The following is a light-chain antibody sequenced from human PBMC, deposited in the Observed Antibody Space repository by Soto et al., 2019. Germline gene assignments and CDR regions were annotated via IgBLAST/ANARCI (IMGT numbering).Light chain of an antibody. CDR1: QTISGY. V-gene: IGKV1-39*01. Sequence: DIHMTQSPSPLSASVGNIFIITCRACQTISGYLNWYQQKPGKAPELLIYAASYLGNGVPSRFSGSGSGTYFTLTISSLQPEDLATYYCQQSYTTPLTFGGGTKVDIK. J-gene: IGKJ4*01. CDR2: AAS. CDR3: QQSYTTPLT.